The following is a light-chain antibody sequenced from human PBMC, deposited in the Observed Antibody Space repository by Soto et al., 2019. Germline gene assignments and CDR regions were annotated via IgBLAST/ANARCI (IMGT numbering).Light chain of an antibody. Sequence: DIQMTQSPSSLSASVGDRVTITCRASQGIGNYLAWYQQKPGRAPSLLIYAASTLQSGFPSRFSGSGSGADFTLTISSLQPEDVGSYYCQKYNSAPHTFGQGTKLEIK. J-gene: IGKJ2*01. CDR3: QKYNSAPHT. CDR1: QGIGNY. CDR2: AAS. V-gene: IGKV1-27*01.